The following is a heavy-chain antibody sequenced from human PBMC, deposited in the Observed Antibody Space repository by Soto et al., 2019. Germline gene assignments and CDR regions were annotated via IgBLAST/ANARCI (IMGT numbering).Heavy chain of an antibody. D-gene: IGHD4-17*01. CDR1: GVTFSTYA. Sequence: GGSLRLSCAASGVTFSTYAMNWVRQAPGKGLQWVSAISGSGDATYYADSVKGRFTISRDNSINRLYLQMNSLRIEDTAVYYCAHPRGYGVFDAYDIWGQGTLVTVPS. CDR3: AHPRGYGVFDAYDI. CDR2: ISGSGDAT. J-gene: IGHJ3*02. V-gene: IGHV3-23*01.